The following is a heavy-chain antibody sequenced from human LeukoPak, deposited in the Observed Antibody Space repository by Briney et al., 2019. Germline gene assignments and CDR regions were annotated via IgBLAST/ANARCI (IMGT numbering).Heavy chain of an antibody. CDR1: GFTFSSYT. J-gene: IGHJ3*01. CDR3: ARARSSGSHRVVNAFDV. D-gene: IGHD1-26*01. V-gene: IGHV3-21*01. CDR2: ICITSDYI. Sequence: GGSLRLSCAASGFTFSSYTMNWVRQAPGKGLEWVSSICITSDYIYYPDSMKGRFTISRDNAKNSLYLQMNSLRAEDTAVYYCARARSSGSHRVVNAFDVWGQGTMVTVSS.